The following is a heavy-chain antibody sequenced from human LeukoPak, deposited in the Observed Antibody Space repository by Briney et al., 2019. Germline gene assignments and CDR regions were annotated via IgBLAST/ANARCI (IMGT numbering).Heavy chain of an antibody. J-gene: IGHJ4*02. CDR1: GFTFSSYS. Sequence: GGSLRLSCAASGFTFSSYSMNWVRQAPGKGLEWLSYISSSSTTIYYADSVQGRFTISRDNAKNSLYLQMNSPRAEDTAVYYCTRVLYSSGWYGDHYWGQGALVTVSS. CDR3: TRVLYSSGWYGDHY. CDR2: ISSSSTTI. V-gene: IGHV3-48*01. D-gene: IGHD6-19*01.